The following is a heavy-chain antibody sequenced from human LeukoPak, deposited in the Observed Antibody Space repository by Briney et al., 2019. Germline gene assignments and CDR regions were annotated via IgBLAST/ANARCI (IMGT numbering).Heavy chain of an antibody. Sequence: GESLKISCMGSGYSFTSYWIGWVRQMPGKGLEWMGIIYPGDSDTRYSPSFQGQVTISADKSISTAYLQWSSLKASDTAMYYCARQEYSSSPLFDYWGQGTLVTVSS. CDR1: GYSFTSYW. J-gene: IGHJ4*02. CDR3: ARQEYSSSPLFDY. CDR2: IYPGDSDT. D-gene: IGHD6-6*01. V-gene: IGHV5-51*01.